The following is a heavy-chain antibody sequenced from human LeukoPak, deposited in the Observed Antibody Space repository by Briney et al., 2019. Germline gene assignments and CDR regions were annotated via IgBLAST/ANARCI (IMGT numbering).Heavy chain of an antibody. CDR2: INANSGGT. V-gene: IGHV1-2*02. Sequence: GASVKVSCKASGYTFTGYYIHWVRQAPGQGLEWMGWINANSGGTNYAQKFQGRVTMTRDTSISTAYMELSRLRSDDTAVYYCASDGSMGAFDIWGQGTMVTVSS. J-gene: IGHJ3*02. D-gene: IGHD5-12*01. CDR1: GYTFTGYY. CDR3: ASDGSMGAFDI.